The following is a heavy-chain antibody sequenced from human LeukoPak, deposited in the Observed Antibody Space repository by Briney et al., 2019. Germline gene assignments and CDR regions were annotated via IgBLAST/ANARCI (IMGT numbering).Heavy chain of an antibody. CDR2: INHSGST. CDR3: ARGDVDTFDY. V-gene: IGHV4-34*01. D-gene: IGHD3/OR15-3a*01. CDR1: GGSFSGYY. J-gene: IGHJ4*02. Sequence: PSETLSLTCAVYGGSFSGYYWSWIRQPPGQGLEWIGEINHSGSTNYNPSLKSRVTISVDTSKNQFSLKLSSVTAADTAVYYCARGDVDTFDYWGQGTLVTVSS.